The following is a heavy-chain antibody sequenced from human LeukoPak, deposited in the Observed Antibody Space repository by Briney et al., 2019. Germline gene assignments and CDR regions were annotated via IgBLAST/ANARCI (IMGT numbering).Heavy chain of an antibody. CDR1: GGTFSSYA. Sequence: SVKVSCKASGGTFSSYAISWVRQAPGQGLEWMGGIIPIFGTANHAQKFQGRVTITADESTSTAYMELSSLRSEDTAVYYCARPHELYDILTGPLDYWGQGTLVTVSS. CDR2: IIPIFGTA. V-gene: IGHV1-69*13. CDR3: ARPHELYDILTGPLDY. J-gene: IGHJ4*02. D-gene: IGHD3-9*01.